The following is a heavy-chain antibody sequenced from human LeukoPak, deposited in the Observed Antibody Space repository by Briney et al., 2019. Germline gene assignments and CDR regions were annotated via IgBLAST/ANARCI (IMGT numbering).Heavy chain of an antibody. CDR2: IYTSGST. V-gene: IGHV4-4*07. Sequence: PSETLSLTRTVSGGSISSYYWSWIRQPAGKGLEWIGRIYTSGSTNYNPSLKSRVTMSVDTSKNQFSLKLSSVTAADTAVYYCARSATYYYDSSGYYTVDHFDYWGQGTLVTVSS. CDR1: GGSISSYY. D-gene: IGHD3-22*01. CDR3: ARSATYYYDSSGYYTVDHFDY. J-gene: IGHJ4*02.